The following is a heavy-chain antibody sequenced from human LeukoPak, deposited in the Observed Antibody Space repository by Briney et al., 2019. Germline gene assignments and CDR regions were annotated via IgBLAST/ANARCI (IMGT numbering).Heavy chain of an antibody. J-gene: IGHJ4*02. Sequence: SQTLSLTCTVSGGSISSGDYYWSWIRQPPGKGLEWIGYIYYSGSTYYNLSLKSRVTISVDTSKNQFSLKLSSVTAADTAVYYCARVTSRPLGVGYWGQGTLVTVSS. V-gene: IGHV4-30-4*08. CDR3: ARVTSRPLGVGY. D-gene: IGHD1-26*01. CDR1: GGSISSGDYY. CDR2: IYYSGST.